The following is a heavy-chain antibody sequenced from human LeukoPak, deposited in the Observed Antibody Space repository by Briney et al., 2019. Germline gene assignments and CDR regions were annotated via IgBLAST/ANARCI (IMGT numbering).Heavy chain of an antibody. J-gene: IGHJ3*02. CDR2: IKQDGSEK. CDR1: GFTFSSYG. CDR3: ARAKGAAFDI. V-gene: IGHV3-7*01. D-gene: IGHD1-26*01. Sequence: GGSLRLSCAASGFTFSSYGMHWVRQAPGKGLEWVANIKQDGSEKYYVDSVKGRFTISRDNAKNSLYLQMNSLRAEDTAVYYCARAKGAAFDIWGQGTMVTVSS.